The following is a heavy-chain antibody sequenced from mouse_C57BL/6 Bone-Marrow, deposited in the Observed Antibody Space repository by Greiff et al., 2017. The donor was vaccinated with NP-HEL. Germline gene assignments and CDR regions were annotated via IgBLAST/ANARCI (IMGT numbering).Heavy chain of an antibody. J-gene: IGHJ2*01. CDR2: IDPNSGGT. CDR3: ASEGTTVVYFDY. V-gene: IGHV1-72*01. D-gene: IGHD1-1*01. CDR1: GYTFTSYW. Sequence: QVHVKQPGAELVKPGASVKLSCKASGYTFTSYWMHWVKQRPGRGLEWIGRIDPNSGGTKYNEKFKSKATLTVDKPSSTAYMQLSSLTSEDSAVYYCASEGTTVVYFDYWGQGTTLTVSS.